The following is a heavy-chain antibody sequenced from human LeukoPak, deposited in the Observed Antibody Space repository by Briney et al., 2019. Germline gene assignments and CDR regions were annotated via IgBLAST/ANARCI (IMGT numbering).Heavy chain of an antibody. CDR3: ARGSKDSGYDPDY. CDR1: GYTFTSYY. Sequence: ASVKVSCKASGYTFTSYYMHGVRQAPGQGLEWMGVINPSGGSTSYAQNFQGRVTMTRDTTTSTVYMELSSLRSEDTAVYYCARGSKDSGYDPDYWGQGTLATVSS. CDR2: INPSGGST. J-gene: IGHJ4*02. V-gene: IGHV1-46*01. D-gene: IGHD5-12*01.